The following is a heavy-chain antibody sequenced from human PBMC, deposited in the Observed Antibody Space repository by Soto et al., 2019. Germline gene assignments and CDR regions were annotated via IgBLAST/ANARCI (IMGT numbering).Heavy chain of an antibody. V-gene: IGHV3-30-3*01. CDR2: ISYDGSNK. Sequence: PGGSLRLSCAASGFTFSSYAMHWVRQAPGKGLEWVAVISYDGSNKYYADSVKGRFTISRDNSKNTLYLQMNSLRAEDTAVYYCARGNYGDHGWFAPWGQGTLVTVSS. CDR1: GFTFSSYA. D-gene: IGHD4-17*01. CDR3: ARGNYGDHGWFAP. J-gene: IGHJ5*02.